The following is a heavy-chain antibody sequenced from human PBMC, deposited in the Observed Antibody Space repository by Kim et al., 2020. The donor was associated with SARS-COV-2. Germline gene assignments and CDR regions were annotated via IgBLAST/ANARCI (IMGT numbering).Heavy chain of an antibody. Sequence: GGSLRLSCAASGFTFENFAMTWLRQAPGKGLEWVATITGGGTETFYVDSLEGRITISRDNSRDTVDLQLKNRRAEDTATYYCANNQEWSGWYEQTDHWG. CDR3: ANNQEWSGWYEQTDH. D-gene: IGHD6-19*01. J-gene: IGHJ4*01. CDR2: ITGGGTET. CDR1: GFTFENFA. V-gene: IGHV3-23*01.